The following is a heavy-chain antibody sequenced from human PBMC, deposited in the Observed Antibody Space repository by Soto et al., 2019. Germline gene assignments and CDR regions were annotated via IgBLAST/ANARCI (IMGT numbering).Heavy chain of an antibody. CDR1: GYSFTSYW. D-gene: IGHD4-17*01. CDR2: IYPGDSDT. CDR3: ARSNGDYYAGGNWFDP. Sequence: PGESLKISCKGSGYSFTSYWIGWVRQMPGKGLEWMGIIYPGDSDTRYSPSFQGQVTISADKSISTAYLQWSSLKASDTAMYYCARSNGDYYAGGNWFDPWGQGTLVTVSS. J-gene: IGHJ5*02. V-gene: IGHV5-51*01.